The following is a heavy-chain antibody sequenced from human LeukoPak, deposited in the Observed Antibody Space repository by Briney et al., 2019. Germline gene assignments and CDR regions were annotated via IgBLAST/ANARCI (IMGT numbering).Heavy chain of an antibody. CDR3: ARSPQGGHFDF. V-gene: IGHV3-66*01. Sequence: GGSLRLSCAASGFTVSSNHMSWVRQAPGKGLEWVSLIYSGGATYYADSVKGRFTISRDNSKNTLYLQMNSLRAEDTAVYYCARSPQGGHFDFWGQGALVTVSS. J-gene: IGHJ4*02. D-gene: IGHD2-15*01. CDR2: IYSGGAT. CDR1: GFTVSSNH.